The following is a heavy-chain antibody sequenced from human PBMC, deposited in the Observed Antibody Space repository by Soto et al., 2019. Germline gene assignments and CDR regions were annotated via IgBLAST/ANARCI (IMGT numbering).Heavy chain of an antibody. CDR2: ISYDGRNT. CDR3: ARAKWHDGSGRVREFDY. CDR1: GFTFGGYG. J-gene: IGHJ4*02. Sequence: AASGFTFGGYGMHWVRQAPGKGLEWAAAISYDGRNTYYADSVQGRFAVSRDNSKNTMYLHMNSLRVEDTAVYYCARAKWHDGSGRVREFDYWGQGALVTVSS. D-gene: IGHD3-10*01. V-gene: IGHV3-33*01.